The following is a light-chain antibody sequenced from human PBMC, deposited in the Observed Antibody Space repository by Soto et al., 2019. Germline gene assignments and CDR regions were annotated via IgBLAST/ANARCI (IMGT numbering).Light chain of an antibody. J-gene: IGKJ1*01. V-gene: IGKV1-39*01. CDR3: QQSYSSPPT. CDR1: QSISNH. Sequence: IQMTQSPSSLSAHVGDRVIITCRASQSISNHLNWYQQKPGKAPKLLIFAASSLQSGVPSRFSGSRSGPDFTLTISSLQPEDFATYYCQQSYSSPPTFGQGTKVDIK. CDR2: AAS.